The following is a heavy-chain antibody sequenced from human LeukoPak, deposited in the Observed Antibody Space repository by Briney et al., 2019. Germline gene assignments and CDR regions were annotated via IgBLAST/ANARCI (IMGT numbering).Heavy chain of an antibody. Sequence: GGSLRLSCAASGFTFSSYSMNWVRQTPGKGLEWVSAISGSGGSTYYADSVKGRFTISRDNSKNTLYLQMNSLRAEDTAVYYCAKASGPADYYDSSGYYYPTGYFDYWGQGTLVTVSS. J-gene: IGHJ4*02. CDR2: ISGSGGST. D-gene: IGHD3-22*01. V-gene: IGHV3-23*01. CDR3: AKASGPADYYDSSGYYYPTGYFDY. CDR1: GFTFSSYS.